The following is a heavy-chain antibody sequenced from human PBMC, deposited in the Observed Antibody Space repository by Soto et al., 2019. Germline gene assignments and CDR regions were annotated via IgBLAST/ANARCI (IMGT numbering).Heavy chain of an antibody. CDR2: INHSGST. CDR1: GGSFSGYY. Sequence: PSETLSLTCAVYGGSFSGYYWSWIRQPPGKGLEWIGEINHSGSTNYNPSLKSRVTISVDTSKNQFSLKLSSVTAADTAVYYCARDSARGAPPRYNWFDPWGQGTLVTVSS. J-gene: IGHJ5*02. D-gene: IGHD1-26*01. CDR3: ARDSARGAPPRYNWFDP. V-gene: IGHV4-34*01.